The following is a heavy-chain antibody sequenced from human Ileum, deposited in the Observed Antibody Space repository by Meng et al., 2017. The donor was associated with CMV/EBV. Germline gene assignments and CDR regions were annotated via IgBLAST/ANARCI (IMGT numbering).Heavy chain of an antibody. V-gene: IGHV1-2*02. CDR2: FDQRSGDT. CDR3: ATDTIRITAGDY. D-gene: IGHD3-16*01. CDR1: GYTFTAYY. Sequence: ASVKVSCKASGYTFTAYYMHWVRQAPGHGLDWMGGFDQRSGDTYYEEKFQGRVTMTRDTSTSTAYMELSSLRSDDTATYYCATDTIRITAGDYWGQGTLVTVSS. J-gene: IGHJ4*01.